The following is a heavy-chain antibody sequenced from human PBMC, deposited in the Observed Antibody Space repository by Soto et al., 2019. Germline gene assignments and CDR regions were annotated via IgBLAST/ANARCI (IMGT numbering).Heavy chain of an antibody. CDR2: ILPIFGTT. Sequence: QVQLVQSGAEVKKPGSSVKVSSKASGGTFSTYTFCWVRQAPGQGLEWMGGILPIFGTTNYAQKFQDRVTITADESASTAYMELSSLRSYDTAVYYCARSVVRGVSSVFDIWGHGTMVTVSS. CDR1: GGTFSTYT. V-gene: IGHV1-69*01. CDR3: ARSVVRGVSSVFDI. D-gene: IGHD3-10*01. J-gene: IGHJ3*02.